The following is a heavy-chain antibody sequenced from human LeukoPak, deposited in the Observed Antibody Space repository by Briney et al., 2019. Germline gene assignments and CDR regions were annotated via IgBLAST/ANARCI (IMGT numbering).Heavy chain of an antibody. D-gene: IGHD3-16*02. V-gene: IGHV1-69*13. Sequence: ASVKVSCKASGGTFSSYAISWVRQAPGQGLEWXXXXXXIFGTANYARKFQGRVTITADESTSTAYMELSSLRSEDTAVYYCARDVRLGELSLPYYFDYWGQGTLVTVSS. CDR3: ARDVRLGELSLPYYFDY. CDR2: XXXIFGTA. CDR1: GGTFSSYA. J-gene: IGHJ4*02.